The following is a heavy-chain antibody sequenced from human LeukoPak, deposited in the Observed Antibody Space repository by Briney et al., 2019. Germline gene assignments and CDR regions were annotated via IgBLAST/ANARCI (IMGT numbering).Heavy chain of an antibody. Sequence: GGSLRLSCVASGFTFSGSAMHWVRQASGKGLEWVGRIRSKANSYATAYAASVKGRFTISRDDSKNTAYLQMNSLKTEDTAVYYCTSRGNGIYYMDVWGKGTTVTVSS. CDR2: IRSKANSYAT. D-gene: IGHD3-10*01. V-gene: IGHV3-73*01. J-gene: IGHJ6*03. CDR1: GFTFSGSA. CDR3: TSRGNGIYYMDV.